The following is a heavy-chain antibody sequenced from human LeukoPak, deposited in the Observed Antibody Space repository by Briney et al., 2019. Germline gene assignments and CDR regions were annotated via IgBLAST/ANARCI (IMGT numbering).Heavy chain of an antibody. D-gene: IGHD2-2*01. CDR1: GFIFSSYW. J-gene: IGHJ4*02. V-gene: IGHV3-7*03. CDR2: IKQDGSEK. Sequence: GGSLRLSCAASGFIFSSYWMSWVRQAPGKGLEWVANIKQDGSEKYYVDSVKGRFTISRDNSKNTLYLQMNSLRAEDTAVYYCAKGRQLTHYFDYWGQGTLVTVSS. CDR3: AKGRQLTHYFDY.